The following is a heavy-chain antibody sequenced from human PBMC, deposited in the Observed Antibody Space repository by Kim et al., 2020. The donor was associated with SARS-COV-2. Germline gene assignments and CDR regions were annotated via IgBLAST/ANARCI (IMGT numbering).Heavy chain of an antibody. CDR1: GGTFSSYA. D-gene: IGHD6-19*01. CDR2: IIPIFGTA. J-gene: IGHJ4*02. CDR3: ASLIAVAGTRDY. Sequence: SVKVSCKASGGTFSSYAISWVRQAPGQGLEWMGGIIPIFGTANYAQKFQGRVTITADESTSTAYMELSSLRSEDTAVYYCASLIAVAGTRDYWGQGTLVTVSS. V-gene: IGHV1-69*13.